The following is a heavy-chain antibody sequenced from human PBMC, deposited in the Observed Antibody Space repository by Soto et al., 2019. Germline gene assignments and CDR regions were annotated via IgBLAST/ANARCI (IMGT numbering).Heavy chain of an antibody. CDR3: AFSSGWTYYFDY. CDR2: IIAYNGNT. CDR1: GNTFSTYG. Sequence: QVQLVQSAAEVKKPGASVRVSCKVSGNTFSTYGLSWVRQAPGQGLEWMGWIIAYNGNTNYAEKFQGRVTMTRDTSTSTAYMELTSLRSDDTAVYYCAFSSGWTYYFDYWGQGTLVTVSS. V-gene: IGHV1-18*01. D-gene: IGHD6-19*01. J-gene: IGHJ4*02.